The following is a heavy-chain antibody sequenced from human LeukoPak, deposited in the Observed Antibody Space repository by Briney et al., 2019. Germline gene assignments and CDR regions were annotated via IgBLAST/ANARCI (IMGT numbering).Heavy chain of an antibody. CDR3: ARLGWATAPLDY. CDR2: ISSSSSYT. J-gene: IGHJ4*02. D-gene: IGHD5-12*01. CDR1: GFTFSDYY. V-gene: IGHV3-11*06. Sequence: GGSLRLSCAASGFTFSDYYMSWIRQAPGKGLEWVSYISSSSSYTNYADSVKGRFTISRDNAKNSLYLQMNSLRAEDTAVYYCARLGWATAPLDYWGQGTLITVSS.